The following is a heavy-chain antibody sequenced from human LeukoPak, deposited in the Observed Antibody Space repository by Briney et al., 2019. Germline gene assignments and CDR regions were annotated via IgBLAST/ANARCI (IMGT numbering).Heavy chain of an antibody. J-gene: IGHJ4*02. D-gene: IGHD6-19*01. CDR3: ATGYSAWSFGY. CDR1: GVTFSSYA. V-gene: IGHV3-30-3*01. Sequence: GGSLRLSCAASGVTFSSYAMYWVRQAPGKGLDRVAVISYDGSNKYYADSVKGRFTISRDNSKNTLYLQMNSLRAEDTAMYFCATGYSAWSFGYWGQGTLVTVSS. CDR2: ISYDGSNK.